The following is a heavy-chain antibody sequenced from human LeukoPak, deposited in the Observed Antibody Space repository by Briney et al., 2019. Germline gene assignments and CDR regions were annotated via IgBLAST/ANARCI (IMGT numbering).Heavy chain of an antibody. V-gene: IGHV4-59*08. J-gene: IGHJ3*02. CDR3: ARFESGTTDAFDI. D-gene: IGHD4-11*01. CDR1: GGSFSGYY. CDR2: IYYSGST. Sequence: SETLSLTCAVYGGSFSGYYWSWIRQPPGKGLEWIGYIYYSGSTNYNPSLKSRVTISVDTSKNQFSLKLSSVTAADTAVYYCARFESGTTDAFDIWGQGTMVTVSS.